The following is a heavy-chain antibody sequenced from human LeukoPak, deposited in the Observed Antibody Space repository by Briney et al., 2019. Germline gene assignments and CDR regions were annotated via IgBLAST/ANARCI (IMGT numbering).Heavy chain of an antibody. Sequence: SVKVSCKASGGTFSSYAISWVRQAPGQGLEWMGRIIPILGIANYAQKFQGRVTITADKSTSTAYMELSSLRSEDTAVYYCARHIVVVPAAAGFDYWGQGTLVSVSS. J-gene: IGHJ4*02. CDR2: IIPILGIA. V-gene: IGHV1-69*04. CDR3: ARHIVVVPAAAGFDY. D-gene: IGHD2-2*01. CDR1: GGTFSSYA.